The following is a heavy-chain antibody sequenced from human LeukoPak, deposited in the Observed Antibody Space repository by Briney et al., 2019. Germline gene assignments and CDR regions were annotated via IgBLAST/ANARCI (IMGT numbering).Heavy chain of an antibody. CDR3: ARQCSSTSCYPYYYYYYMDV. Sequence: SETLSLTCTVSGGSISSYYWSWIRQPAGKGLEWIGRIYTSGSTNYNPSLKSRVTISVDTSKNQFSLKLSSVTAADTAVYYCARQCSSTSCYPYYYYYYMDVWGKGTTVTVSS. CDR2: IYTSGST. J-gene: IGHJ6*03. CDR1: GGSISSYY. V-gene: IGHV4-4*07. D-gene: IGHD2-2*01.